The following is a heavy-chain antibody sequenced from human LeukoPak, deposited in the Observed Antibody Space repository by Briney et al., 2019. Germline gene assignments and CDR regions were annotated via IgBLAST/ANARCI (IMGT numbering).Heavy chain of an antibody. CDR2: ICSGGST. V-gene: IGHV3-66*01. D-gene: IGHD3-10*01. CDR3: ARVAEELLWFGESQYYYYYMDV. J-gene: IGHJ6*03. Sequence: GGSLRLSCAASGFTVSSNYMSWVRQAPGKGLEWVSVICSGGSTYYADSVKGRFTISRDNSKNTLYLQMNSLRAEDTAVYYCARVAEELLWFGESQYYYYYMDVWGKGTTVTISS. CDR1: GFTVSSNY.